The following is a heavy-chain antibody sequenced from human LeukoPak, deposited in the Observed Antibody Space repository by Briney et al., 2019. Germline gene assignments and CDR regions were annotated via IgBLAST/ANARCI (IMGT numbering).Heavy chain of an antibody. CDR1: GGSISSGGYS. CDR3: ARDPHTHSYYYDSSGYRALYYFDY. Sequence: PSQTLSLTCAVSGGSISSGGYSWSWIRQPPGKGLEWIGYIYHSGSTYYNPSLKSRVTISVDRSKNQFSLKLSSVTAADTAVYYCARDPHTHSYYYDSSGYRALYYFDYWGQGTLVTVSS. CDR2: IYHSGST. D-gene: IGHD3-22*01. J-gene: IGHJ4*02. V-gene: IGHV4-30-2*01.